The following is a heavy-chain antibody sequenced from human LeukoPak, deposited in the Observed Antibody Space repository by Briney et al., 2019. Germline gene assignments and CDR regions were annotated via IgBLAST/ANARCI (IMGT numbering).Heavy chain of an antibody. D-gene: IGHD3/OR15-3a*01. J-gene: IGHJ4*02. Sequence: GGSLRLSCAASRFTFNSYAMSWVRQAQVKGLEWVSFIGGSNGITFYVGSVKGRFTISRDNSKNTLYLQMNSLRAEDTAVYYCAKDMSGLVMDTNFDYWGQGTLVTVSS. V-gene: IGHV3-23*01. CDR1: RFTFNSYA. CDR2: IGGSNGIT. CDR3: AKDMSGLVMDTNFDY.